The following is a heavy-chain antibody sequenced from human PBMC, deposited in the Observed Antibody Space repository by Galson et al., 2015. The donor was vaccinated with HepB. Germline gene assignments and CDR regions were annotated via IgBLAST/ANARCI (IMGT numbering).Heavy chain of an antibody. CDR2: MHPNSGNT. V-gene: IGHV1-8*01. CDR1: GYTFISYE. CDR3: AREGARGSADL. D-gene: IGHD3-10*01. J-gene: IGHJ5*02. Sequence: SVKVSCKASGYTFISYEIIWVRQATGQELEWMGWMHPNSGNTGYAQKFQGRVTMTRNTSTSTAYMELSSLRSEDTALYYCAREGARGSADLWGQGTLVTVSS.